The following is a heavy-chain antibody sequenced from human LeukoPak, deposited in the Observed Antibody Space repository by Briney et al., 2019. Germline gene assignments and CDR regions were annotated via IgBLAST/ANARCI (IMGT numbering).Heavy chain of an antibody. J-gene: IGHJ4*02. CDR3: ARGCSGGSCFPGPFEY. D-gene: IGHD2-15*01. V-gene: IGHV4-39*02. CDR1: GGSISYSSYY. CDR2: IYYTGSS. Sequence: SETLSLTCTVSGGSISYSSYYWGWIRQPPGKGLEWIGSIYYTGSSYYNPSLKSRVTISVDTSKNQFSLKLRSVTAADTAVYYCARGCSGGSCFPGPFEYWGQGTLVTVSS.